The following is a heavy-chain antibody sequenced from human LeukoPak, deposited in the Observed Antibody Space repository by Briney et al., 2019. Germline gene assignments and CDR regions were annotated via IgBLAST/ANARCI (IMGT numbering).Heavy chain of an antibody. CDR1: GFTFSHYW. V-gene: IGHV3-7*01. J-gene: IGHJ4*02. CDR2: INQDGSEE. Sequence: GGSLGLSCAASGFTFSHYWMTWVRQAPGKGLGWVAQINQDGSEEYYMDPVKARFTISRDNAKNSVFLQMNSLRAEDTAVYYCVRDGGVSGYDLLDCWGQGTLVTVSS. D-gene: IGHD5-12*01. CDR3: VRDGGVSGYDLLDC.